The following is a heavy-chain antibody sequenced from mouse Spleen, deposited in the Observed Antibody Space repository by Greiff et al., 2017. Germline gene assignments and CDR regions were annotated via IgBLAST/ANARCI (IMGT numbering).Heavy chain of an antibody. Sequence: QVQLQQPGAELVMPGASVKMSCKASGYTFTDYWMHWVKQRPGQGLEWIGALDPSDSYTSYNQKFKGKATLTVDESSSTAYMQLSSLTSEDSAVYYCARVGGNHYFDYWGQGTTLTVSS. CDR1: GYTFTDYW. CDR2: LDPSDSYT. J-gene: IGHJ2*01. V-gene: IGHV1-69*01. D-gene: IGHD1-1*02. CDR3: ARVGGNHYFDY.